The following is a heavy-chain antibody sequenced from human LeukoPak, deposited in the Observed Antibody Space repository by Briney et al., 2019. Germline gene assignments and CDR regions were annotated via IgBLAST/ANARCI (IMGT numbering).Heavy chain of an antibody. D-gene: IGHD6-19*01. J-gene: IGHJ5*02. CDR3: AKDRGRIAVAVSWFDP. V-gene: IGHV3-23*01. CDR2: ISGSGGST. Sequence: GGSLRLSCAASGFTFSSYAMSWIRQAPGKGLEWVSAISGSGGSTYYADSVKGRFTISRDNSKNTLYLQMNSLRAEDTAVYYCAKDRGRIAVAVSWFDPWGQGTLVTVSS. CDR1: GFTFSSYA.